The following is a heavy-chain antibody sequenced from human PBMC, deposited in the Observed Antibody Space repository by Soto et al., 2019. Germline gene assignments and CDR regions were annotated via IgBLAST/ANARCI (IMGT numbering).Heavy chain of an antibody. J-gene: IGHJ4*02. V-gene: IGHV1-18*01. CDR1: GYTFTSYG. CDR3: AGEYYCGSGGAY. Sequence: QVQLVQSGAEVKKPGASVKVSCKASGYTFTSYGISWVRQAPGQGLEWMGWISAYNGNTNYAQKLQGRVTNTTDTYTSTAYLELRSRRSDDTAVYYYAGEYYCGSGGAYWGQGTLGTVCS. CDR2: ISAYNGNT. D-gene: IGHD3-10*01.